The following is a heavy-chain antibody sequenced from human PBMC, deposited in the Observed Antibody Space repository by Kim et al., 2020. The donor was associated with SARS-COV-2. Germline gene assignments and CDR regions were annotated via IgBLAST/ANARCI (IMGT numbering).Heavy chain of an antibody. J-gene: IGHJ4*02. CDR3: ARLNIPADRRTFAGHFDD. CDR1: GGSISSSSYY. CDR2: IYYSGST. V-gene: IGHV4-39*01. Sequence: SETLSLTCTVSGGSISSSSYYWGWIRQPPGKGLEWIGSIYYSGSTYYNPSLKSRVTISVDTSKNQFSLKLSSVTAADTAVYYCARLNIPADRRTFAGHFDDWGQGTLVTVSS. D-gene: IGHD2-8*01.